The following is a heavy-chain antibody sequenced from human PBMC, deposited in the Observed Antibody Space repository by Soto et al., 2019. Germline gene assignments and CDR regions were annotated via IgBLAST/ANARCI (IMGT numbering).Heavy chain of an antibody. D-gene: IGHD2-15*01. Sequence: EVQLVESGGGLVKPGGSLRLSCAASGFTFSNAWMNWVRQAPGKGLEWVGRIKSKTDGGTTDYAAPVKGRFTISRDDSKNTLYLQMNSLKTEDTAVEYCTTGVLDIVVVVVDYWGQGTLVTVSS. V-gene: IGHV3-15*07. CDR3: TTGVLDIVVVVVDY. CDR1: GFTFSNAW. CDR2: IKSKTDGGTT. J-gene: IGHJ4*02.